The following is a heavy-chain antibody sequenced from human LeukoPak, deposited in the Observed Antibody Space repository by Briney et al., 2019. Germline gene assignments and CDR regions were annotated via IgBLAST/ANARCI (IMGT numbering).Heavy chain of an antibody. Sequence: PGWSLRLSCAASGFTFSSYWMSWVRQAPGKGREWVANIKQDGSEKYYVDSVKGRFTISRDNAKNSLYLQMNSLRAEDTAVYYCARAKTAWRLPPYYYYMDVWGKVIRVTVSS. CDR1: GFTFSSYW. CDR3: ARAKTAWRLPPYYYYMDV. V-gene: IGHV3-7*01. J-gene: IGHJ6*03. CDR2: IKQDGSEK. D-gene: IGHD5-12*01.